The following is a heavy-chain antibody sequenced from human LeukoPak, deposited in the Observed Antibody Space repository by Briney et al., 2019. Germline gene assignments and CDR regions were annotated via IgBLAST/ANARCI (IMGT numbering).Heavy chain of an antibody. J-gene: IGHJ5*02. V-gene: IGHV1-46*01. CDR1: GYTFTSYY. D-gene: IGHD3-16*01. CDR2: INPSGGST. CDR3: ARGKKYVATDVYWFDP. Sequence: ASVKVSCKASGYTFTSYYIHWVRQAPGQGLEWMGLINPSGGSTNYAQKFQGRVTMTRDTSISMAYMELRSLKSEDTAVYFCARGKKYVATDVYWFDPWGQGTPVTVSS.